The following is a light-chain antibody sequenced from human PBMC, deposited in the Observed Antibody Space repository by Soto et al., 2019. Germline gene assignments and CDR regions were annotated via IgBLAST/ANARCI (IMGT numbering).Light chain of an antibody. CDR1: QTINTY. J-gene: IGKJ2*01. Sequence: DIQMTQSPSALSASVGDRVTITCRARQTINTYLNWYQQKPGKAPNLLIYAASTLESGVPSRFSGSGSGTDFTLTISSLQPEDFATYYCQQSLGIPYTFGQGTRLEIK. CDR2: AAS. CDR3: QQSLGIPYT. V-gene: IGKV1-39*01.